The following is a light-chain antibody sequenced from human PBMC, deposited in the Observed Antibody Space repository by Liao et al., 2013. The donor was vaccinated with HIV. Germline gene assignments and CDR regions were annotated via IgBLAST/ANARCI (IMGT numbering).Light chain of an antibody. J-gene: IGLJ2*01. CDR1: KLGDKY. CDR3: QAWDRNTGVV. Sequence: SYELTQAPSVSVSPGQTARITCSGDKLGDKYVSWYQQRPGRSPVLVIYQDTKRPPGIPERFSGSNSGNTATLSVSGTQAMDEADYYCQAWDRNTGVVFGGGTKLTVV. CDR2: QDT. V-gene: IGLV3-1*01.